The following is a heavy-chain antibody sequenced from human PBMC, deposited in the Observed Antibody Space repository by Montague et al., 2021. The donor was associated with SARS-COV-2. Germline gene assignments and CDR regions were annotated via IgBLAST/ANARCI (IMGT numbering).Heavy chain of an antibody. CDR2: INHSGST. D-gene: IGHD4-17*01. CDR1: GGSFSGYY. Sequence: SETLSLTCAVYGGSFSGYYWSWIRQPPGKGLEWIGEINHSGSTNYNPSLKSRVTISADTSKNQFSLKLSSVTAADTAVYYCARGRTVTTFYYYYYGMDVWGQGTTVTVSS. J-gene: IGHJ6*02. CDR3: ARGRTVTTFYYYYYGMDV. V-gene: IGHV4-34*01.